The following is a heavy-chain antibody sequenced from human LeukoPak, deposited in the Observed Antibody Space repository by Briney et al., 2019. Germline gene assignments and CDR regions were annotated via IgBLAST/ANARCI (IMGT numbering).Heavy chain of an antibody. D-gene: IGHD6-13*01. J-gene: IGHJ4*02. CDR1: GGSISSYY. CDR3: ARHGIVDSSRKYYFDY. Sequence: KPSETLSLTCTVSGGSISSYYWSWIRQPPGKGLEWIGYIYYSGSTNYNPSLKSRVTISVDTSKNQFSLNPNSVTAEDTAVYYCARHGIVDSSRKYYFDYWGQGTLVTVSS. CDR2: IYYSGST. V-gene: IGHV4-59*08.